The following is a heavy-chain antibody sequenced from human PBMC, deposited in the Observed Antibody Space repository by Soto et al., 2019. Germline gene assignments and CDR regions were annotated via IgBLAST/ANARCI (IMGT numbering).Heavy chain of an antibody. Sequence: HPGGSLRLSCAASGFSFSSYWMHWVRQAPGSGLVWVSRLNSDGTDTDYADSVKGRFTISRDTAKDTLYLQMNSLRTEDTAVYYCARELTAFGMDVWGQGTTVTVSS. D-gene: IGHD3-9*01. CDR1: GFSFSSYW. V-gene: IGHV3-74*01. CDR3: ARELTAFGMDV. J-gene: IGHJ6*02. CDR2: LNSDGTDT.